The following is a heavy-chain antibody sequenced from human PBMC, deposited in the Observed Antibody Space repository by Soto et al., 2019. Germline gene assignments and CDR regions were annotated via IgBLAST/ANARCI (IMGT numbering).Heavy chain of an antibody. CDR2: IKSKSDGGTT. Sequence: EVQLVESGGGLVKPGGSLRLSCAASGFTFSHAWMSWVRQAPGKGLEWVGRIKSKSDGGTTDYAAPVKGRFTISRDDSKNTLYLQMNRLKTEDTAVYYCTAYSGYYFDSWGQGTLVTVSA. V-gene: IGHV3-15*01. D-gene: IGHD1-26*01. J-gene: IGHJ4*02. CDR1: GFTFSHAW. CDR3: TAYSGYYFDS.